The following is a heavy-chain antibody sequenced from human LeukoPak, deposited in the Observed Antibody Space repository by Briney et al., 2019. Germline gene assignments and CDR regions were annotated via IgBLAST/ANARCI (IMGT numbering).Heavy chain of an antibody. D-gene: IGHD1-26*01. V-gene: IGHV3-7*01. CDR2: IKQDGSEK. Sequence: PGGSLRLSCAASGFTFSSYWMSWVRQAPGKGLEWVANIKQDGSEKYYVDSVKGRFTISRDNSKNTLYLQMNSLRVEDTAVYYCAKDFGIYETTTDYWGQGTLVTVSS. J-gene: IGHJ4*02. CDR1: GFTFSSYW. CDR3: AKDFGIYETTTDY.